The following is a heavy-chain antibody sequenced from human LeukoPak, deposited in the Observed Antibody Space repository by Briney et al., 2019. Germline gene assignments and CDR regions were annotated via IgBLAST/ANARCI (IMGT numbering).Heavy chain of an antibody. D-gene: IGHD5-18*01. CDR1: GFTFGNAW. CDR3: TTGVDTAMVNGIADY. CDR2: IKSKTDGSTT. V-gene: IGHV3-15*01. Sequence: GGSLRLSCAASGFTFGNAWMSWVRQAPGKGLEWVGRIKSKTDGSTTDYAAGVKGRFTIAREDAKKKVYLQMDSLKTEDTAVYYCTTGVDTAMVNGIADYWGQGTLVTASS. J-gene: IGHJ4*02.